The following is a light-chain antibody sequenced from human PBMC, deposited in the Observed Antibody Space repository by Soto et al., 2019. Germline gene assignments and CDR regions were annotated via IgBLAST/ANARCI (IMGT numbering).Light chain of an antibody. CDR2: AAS. CDR3: QQSYSTPPG. CDR1: QSISSY. J-gene: IGKJ1*01. Sequence: DIQMTQSPSSLSASVGDRVTITCRASQSISSYLNWYQQKPGKAPKLLIYAASSLQSGVPSRFSGSGSETDFTLTISSLQPEDFATYYSQQSYSTPPGFGQGTKVEIK. V-gene: IGKV1-39*01.